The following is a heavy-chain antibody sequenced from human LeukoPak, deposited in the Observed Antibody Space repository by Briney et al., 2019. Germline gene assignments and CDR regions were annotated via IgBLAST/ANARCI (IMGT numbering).Heavy chain of an antibody. CDR1: GYTFTGYY. CDR3: ARGAYYYDSSGYPTGWFDP. D-gene: IGHD3-22*01. CDR2: INPNSGGT. Sequence: GASVKVSCKASGYTFTGYYMHWVRQAPGQGLEWMGWINPNSGGTNYAQKFQGRVTMTRDTSISTAYMELSRLRSDDTAVYYCARGAYYYDSSGYPTGWFDPWGQGTLVTVSS. J-gene: IGHJ5*02. V-gene: IGHV1-2*02.